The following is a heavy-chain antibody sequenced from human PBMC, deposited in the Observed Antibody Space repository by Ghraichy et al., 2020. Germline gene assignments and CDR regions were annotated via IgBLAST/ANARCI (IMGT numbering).Heavy chain of an antibody. CDR3: ARVMLPHVFEI. CDR2: IYYSGST. V-gene: IGHV4-61*01. Sequence: SETLSLTCTVSGGSVSSGNYYWSWIRQPPGKGLEWIGYIYYSGSTNYNPSLKSRVTISVDTSKNQFSLKLRSVTAADTAVYYCARVMLPHVFEIWGQGTMVTVSS. J-gene: IGHJ3*02. CDR1: GGSVSSGNYY. D-gene: IGHD2-15*01.